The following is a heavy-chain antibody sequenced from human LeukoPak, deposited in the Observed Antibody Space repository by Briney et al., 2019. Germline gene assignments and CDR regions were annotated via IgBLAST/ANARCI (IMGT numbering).Heavy chain of an antibody. CDR3: AKNPLVSGTIYFDS. Sequence: GGSLRLSCAASGFTFNTYGMSWVRQGPGKGLEWVSAISDNGLSTYTADSVKGRFTISRDNSKSTLYLEMNSLRAEDTAIYYCAKNPLVSGTIYFDSWGQGTLLTVSS. D-gene: IGHD6-19*01. CDR2: ISDNGLST. V-gene: IGHV3-23*01. J-gene: IGHJ4*02. CDR1: GFTFNTYG.